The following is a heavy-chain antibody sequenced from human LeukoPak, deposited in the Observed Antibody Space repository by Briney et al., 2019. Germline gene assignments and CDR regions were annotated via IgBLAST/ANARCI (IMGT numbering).Heavy chain of an antibody. Sequence: ASVKFSCKASGYTFTSYDINWVRQATGQGLEWMGWMNPNSGNTGYAQKFQGRVTMTRNTSISTAYMELSSLRSEDTAVYYCARVPGGYYGMDVWGQGTTVTVSS. J-gene: IGHJ6*02. CDR2: MNPNSGNT. CDR3: ARVPGGYYGMDV. D-gene: IGHD3-10*01. V-gene: IGHV1-8*01. CDR1: GYTFTSYD.